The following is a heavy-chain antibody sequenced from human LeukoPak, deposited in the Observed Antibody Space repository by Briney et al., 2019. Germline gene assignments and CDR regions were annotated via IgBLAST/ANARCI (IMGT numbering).Heavy chain of an antibody. J-gene: IGHJ6*03. CDR1: GGSFSGYY. V-gene: IGHV4-34*01. CDR2: INHSGST. D-gene: IGHD3-3*01. CDR3: ARGRYDFWSGYYKYYYYYYMDV. Sequence: PSETLSLTCAVYGGSFSGYYWSWIRQPPGKGLERIGEINHSGSTNYNPSLKSRVTISVDTSKNQFSLKLSSVTAADTAVYYCARGRYDFWSGYYKYYYYYYMDVWGKGTTVTVSS.